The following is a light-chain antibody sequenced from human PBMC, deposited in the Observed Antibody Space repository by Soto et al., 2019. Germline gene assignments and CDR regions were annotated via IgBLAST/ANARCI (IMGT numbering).Light chain of an antibody. V-gene: IGKV3-15*01. CDR2: GAS. CDR1: QSGSSN. Sequence: EIVMTQSPATLSLSPGERATLSCRASQSGSSNLAWYQQKPGHAPRLLIYGASTRAPGIPDRFSGSGSGTAFTLAIGSLQSGDCAIYYCQQYNNWPRTFGQGTKVEIQ. CDR3: QQYNNWPRT. J-gene: IGKJ1*01.